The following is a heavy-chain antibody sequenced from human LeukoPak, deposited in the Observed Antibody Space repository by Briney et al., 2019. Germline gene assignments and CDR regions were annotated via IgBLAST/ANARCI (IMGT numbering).Heavy chain of an antibody. D-gene: IGHD1-1*01. V-gene: IGHV1-46*01. CDR2: INPGGGDT. Sequence: ASVKVSCKASGYTFTSYYMHWVRQAPGQGLEWMGLINPGGGDTTYAQNLQGRVTMTRDTSTSTVYMELSNLISEDTAVYYCARGPRGQRFDYWGQGTLVTVSS. CDR3: ARGPRGQRFDY. J-gene: IGHJ4*02. CDR1: GYTFTSYY.